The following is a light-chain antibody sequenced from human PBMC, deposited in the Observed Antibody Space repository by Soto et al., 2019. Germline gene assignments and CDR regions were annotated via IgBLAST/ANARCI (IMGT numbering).Light chain of an antibody. CDR2: NAS. Sequence: VVLTQSPATLSLSPGETATPSCRASQSISSYLAWYQKKPGQAPRLLIFNASNRATGIPARFSGSGSGADFTLTISSLEPEDFAVYYCQHRSVWWTFGQGTKVDIK. V-gene: IGKV3-11*01. CDR3: QHRSVWWT. J-gene: IGKJ1*01. CDR1: QSISSY.